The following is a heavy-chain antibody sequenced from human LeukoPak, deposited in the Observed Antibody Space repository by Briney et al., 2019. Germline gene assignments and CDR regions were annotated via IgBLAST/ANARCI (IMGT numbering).Heavy chain of an antibody. J-gene: IGHJ5*02. D-gene: IGHD3-10*01. CDR2: IYYSGST. Sequence: SQTLSLTCNVSGGSISSGGSRWSWIRQHPGKGLEWIGYIYYSGSTYYNPSLKSRVIISVDTSKNQFSLKLNSVTAADTAVYYCASYGSGSYRFDPWGQGTLVTVSS. CDR1: GGSISSGGSR. CDR3: ASYGSGSYRFDP. V-gene: IGHV4-31*03.